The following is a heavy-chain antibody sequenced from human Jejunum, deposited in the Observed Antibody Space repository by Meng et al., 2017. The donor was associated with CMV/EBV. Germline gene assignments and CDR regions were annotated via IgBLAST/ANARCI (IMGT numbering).Heavy chain of an antibody. CDR3: ARGDSIAGTGKYNWFDP. CDR2: IDHGGNKI. J-gene: IGHJ5*02. CDR1: FSFSDYA. D-gene: IGHD1-1*01. V-gene: IGHV3-23*03. Sequence: FSFSDYAMSWVRQAPGKGLEWVSGIDHGGNKIYYADSVKGRFTISRDNSKNTLYLQMNSLRAEDTAVYYCARGDSIAGTGKYNWFDPWGRGTLVTVSS.